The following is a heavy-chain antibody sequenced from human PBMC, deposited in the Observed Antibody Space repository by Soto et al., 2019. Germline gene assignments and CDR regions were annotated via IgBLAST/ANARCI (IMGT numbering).Heavy chain of an antibody. CDR3: ARGRAVTTSLNAFDI. Sequence: GAAVKVSCEGSGFTLTSSAMQWGRHGCGQRLEWIGWIHADSGNTNYAQKFQERVTMTRNISTSTAYMELSSLRSEDTAVYYCARGRAVTTSLNAFDIWGQGTMVTVSS. CDR1: GFTLTSSA. V-gene: IGHV1-58*02. CDR2: IHADSGNT. D-gene: IGHD4-17*01. J-gene: IGHJ3*02.